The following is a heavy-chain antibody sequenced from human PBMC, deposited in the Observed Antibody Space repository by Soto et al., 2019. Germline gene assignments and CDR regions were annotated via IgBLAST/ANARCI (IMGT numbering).Heavy chain of an antibody. J-gene: IGHJ6*02. CDR2: INHSGST. CDR3: ARRARYGMDV. V-gene: IGHV4-34*01. CDR1: GGSFSGYY. Sequence: PSETLSLICAVYGGSFSGYYWSWIRQPPGKGLEWIGEINHSGSTNYNPSLKSRVTISVDTSKNQFSLKLSSVTAADTAVYYCARRARYGMDVWGQGTTVTVSS. D-gene: IGHD6-6*01.